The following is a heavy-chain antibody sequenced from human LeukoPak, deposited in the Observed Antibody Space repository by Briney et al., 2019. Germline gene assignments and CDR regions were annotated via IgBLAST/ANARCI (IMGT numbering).Heavy chain of an antibody. D-gene: IGHD1-7*01. V-gene: IGHV3-21*06. CDR1: GFTFSSYS. J-gene: IGHJ4*02. CDR2: ISSSSSYI. CDR3: ARDLKMMGTAQVHQ. Sequence: GGSLRLSCAASGFTFSSYSMNWVRQAPGKGLEWVSSISSSSSYIYYADSVKGRFTISRDNAKNSLYLQMNSLRVEDTAIYYCARDLKMMGTAQVHQWGQGTMVTVSS.